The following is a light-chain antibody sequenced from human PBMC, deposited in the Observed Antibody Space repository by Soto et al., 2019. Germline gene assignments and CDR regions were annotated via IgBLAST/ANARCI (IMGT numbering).Light chain of an antibody. V-gene: IGLV2-14*01. J-gene: IGLJ1*01. CDR3: SSYTSSDTLDV. Sequence: QSALTQPASVSGSPGQSITISCTGTRSDVGAYNYVSWYQRHPGKAPKLLIYEVNSRPSGVSNRFSGSKSGNTASLTISGLQPEDEADYYCSSYTSSDTLDVFGSGTKVTVL. CDR2: EVN. CDR1: RSDVGAYNY.